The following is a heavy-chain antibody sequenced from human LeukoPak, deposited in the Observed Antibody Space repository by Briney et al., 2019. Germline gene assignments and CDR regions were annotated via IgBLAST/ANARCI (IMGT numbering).Heavy chain of an antibody. V-gene: IGHV3-53*01. CDR1: GVTVSSNY. CDR3: ARWYCDSLNCYYDY. J-gene: IGHJ4*02. D-gene: IGHD2-21*02. CDR2: LYSDGTT. Sequence: GGSLRLSCAAAGVTVSSNYMSWVRQVPGRGLEWVSMLYSDGTTHYLDSVKGRFSISRDSSKNTLYLQMNSLRVEDTAVYYCARWYCDSLNCYYDYWGQGTLVTVSS.